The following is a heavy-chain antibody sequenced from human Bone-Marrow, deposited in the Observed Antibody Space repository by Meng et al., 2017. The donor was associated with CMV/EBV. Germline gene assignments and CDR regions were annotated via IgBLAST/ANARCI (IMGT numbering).Heavy chain of an antibody. CDR1: GGSISSYY. V-gene: IGHV4-59*01. CDR3: ARDNVVWFGDPGGMDV. Sequence: SETLSLTCTVPGGSISSYYWSWIRQPPGKGLEWIGYIYYSGSTNYNPSLKSRVTISVDTSKNQFSLKLSSVTAAGTAVYYCARDNVVWFGDPGGMDVWGQGTTVTVSS. D-gene: IGHD3-10*01. J-gene: IGHJ6*02. CDR2: IYYSGST.